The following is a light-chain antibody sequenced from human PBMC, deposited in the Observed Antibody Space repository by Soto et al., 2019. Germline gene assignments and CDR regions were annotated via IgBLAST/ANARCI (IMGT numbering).Light chain of an antibody. V-gene: IGKV3-20*01. CDR1: QSVSSNY. CDR2: GAS. J-gene: IGKJ1*01. Sequence: EIVLTQSPGILSLSPGERATLSCRASQSVSSNYLAWYQQKPGQAPRFLIYGASSRATGIPDRFSGSGSGTDFTLTITRLEPEDFAVYYCKQYGSATRTFGQGTKVDIK. CDR3: KQYGSATRT.